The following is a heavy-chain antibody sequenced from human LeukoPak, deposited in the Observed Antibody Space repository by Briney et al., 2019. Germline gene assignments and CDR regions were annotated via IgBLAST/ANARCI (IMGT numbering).Heavy chain of an antibody. CDR1: GYTFTGYY. Sequence: ASVLVSCRASGYTFTGYYMHWVRQAPGQGLAWMGWINPNSGGTNYAQKFQGRVTMTRDTSISTAYMELSRLRSDDTAVYYCAREENYDDAPRYWGQGTLVTVSS. D-gene: IGHD3-22*01. J-gene: IGHJ4*02. CDR2: INPNSGGT. V-gene: IGHV1-2*02. CDR3: AREENYDDAPRY.